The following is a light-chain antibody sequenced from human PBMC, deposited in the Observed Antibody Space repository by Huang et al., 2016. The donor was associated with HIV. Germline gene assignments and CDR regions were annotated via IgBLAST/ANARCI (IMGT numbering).Light chain of an antibody. V-gene: IGKV4-1*01. Sequence: DIIMTQSPDSLAVSLGERATLNCRSSQSVYSSSTGKDYMAWFQQKPGQPPRLLIFWASTREAGVPDRFSGSGSGTDFTLTIANLEAEDAAIYYCQQYYSSPQTFGQGTRVEVK. CDR2: WAS. CDR3: QQYYSSPQT. CDR1: QSVYSSSTGKDY. J-gene: IGKJ1*01.